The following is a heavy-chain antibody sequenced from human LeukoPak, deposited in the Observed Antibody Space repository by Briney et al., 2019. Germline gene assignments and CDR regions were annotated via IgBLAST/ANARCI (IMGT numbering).Heavy chain of an antibody. J-gene: IGHJ3*02. CDR2: IYTTGTA. CDR3: ARDHSSSSWMDSFEI. D-gene: IGHD6-6*01. V-gene: IGHV4-4*07. CDR1: GGSIGPYY. Sequence: SETLSLTCIISGGSIGPYYWSWIRQAAGKGPEWIGRIYTTGTADYNPSLKGRVFLSVDTSKNQLSLKVTSVTAADTAVYYCARDHSSSSWMDSFEIWGPGTKVTVPS.